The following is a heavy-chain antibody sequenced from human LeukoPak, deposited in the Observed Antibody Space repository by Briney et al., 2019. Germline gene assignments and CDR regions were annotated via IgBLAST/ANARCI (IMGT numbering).Heavy chain of an antibody. CDR1: GFTFSRYV. Sequence: GGSLRLSCAASGFTFSRYVMIWVRQAPGKGLEWVAFIRYDGSNKYYADSVKGRFTISRDNSKNTLYLQMNSLRAEDTAVYYCAKGFRSSGWKRTPYYFDYWGQGTLVTVSS. CDR2: IRYDGSNK. CDR3: AKGFRSSGWKRTPYYFDY. D-gene: IGHD6-19*01. J-gene: IGHJ4*02. V-gene: IGHV3-30*02.